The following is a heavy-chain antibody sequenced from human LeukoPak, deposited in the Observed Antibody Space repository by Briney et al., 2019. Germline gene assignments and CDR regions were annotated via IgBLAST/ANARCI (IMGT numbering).Heavy chain of an antibody. CDR1: GYTFTSYG. J-gene: IGHJ4*02. CDR3: ARDQPYYYDSSGYLLY. D-gene: IGHD3-22*01. CDR2: INPNSGGT. V-gene: IGHV1-2*02. Sequence: GASVKVSCKASGYTFTSYGISWVRQAPGQGLEWMGWINPNSGGTNYAQKFQGRVTMTRDTSISTAYMELSRLRSDDTAVYYCARDQPYYYDSSGYLLYWGQGTLVTVSS.